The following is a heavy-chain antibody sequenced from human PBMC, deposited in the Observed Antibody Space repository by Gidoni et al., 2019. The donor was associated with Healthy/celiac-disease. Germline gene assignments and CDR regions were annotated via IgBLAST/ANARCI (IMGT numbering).Heavy chain of an antibody. Sequence: EVQLLESGGGLVQPGGSLRLSCAASGFTFSSYAMRWVRQAPGKGLEWVSAISGSGGSTYYADSVKGRFTISRDNSKNTLYLQMNSLRAEDTAAYYCANWECSSTSCYFDYYGMDVWGQGTTVTVSS. CDR1: GFTFSSYA. CDR3: ANWECSSTSCYFDYYGMDV. J-gene: IGHJ6*02. CDR2: ISGSGGST. V-gene: IGHV3-23*01. D-gene: IGHD2-2*01.